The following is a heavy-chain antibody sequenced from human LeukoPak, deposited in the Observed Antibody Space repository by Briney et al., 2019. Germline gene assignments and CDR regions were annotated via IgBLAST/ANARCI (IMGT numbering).Heavy chain of an antibody. CDR2: ISAYNGNT. Sequence: GASVKVSCKASGYTFTSYGISWVRQAPGQGLEWMGWISAYNGNTSYAQKLQGRVTMTTDTSTSTAYMELRSLRSDDTAVYYCARDAEGSGWYEVDYWGQGTPVTVSS. CDR3: ARDAEGSGWYEVDY. J-gene: IGHJ4*02. V-gene: IGHV1-18*01. CDR1: GYTFTSYG. D-gene: IGHD6-19*01.